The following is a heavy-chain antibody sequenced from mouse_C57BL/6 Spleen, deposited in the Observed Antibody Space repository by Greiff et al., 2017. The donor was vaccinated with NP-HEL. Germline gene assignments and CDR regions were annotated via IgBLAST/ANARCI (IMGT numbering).Heavy chain of an antibody. CDR3: ARCRDRWFAY. CDR1: GYSFTGYY. Sequence: EVQLQQSGPELVKPGASVKISCKASGYSFTGYYMNWVKQSPEKSLEWIGEINPSTGGTTYNQKFKAKATLTVDKSSSTAYMQLKSLASEDAAVYCCARCRDRWFAYWGQGTLVTVSA. CDR2: INPSTGGT. V-gene: IGHV1-42*01. J-gene: IGHJ3*01. D-gene: IGHD3-3*01.